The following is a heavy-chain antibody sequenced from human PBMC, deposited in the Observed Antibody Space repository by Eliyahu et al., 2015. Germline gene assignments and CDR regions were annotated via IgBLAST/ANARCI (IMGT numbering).Heavy chain of an antibody. V-gene: IGHV3-21*01. J-gene: IGHJ4*02. CDR2: ISSSSRYI. Sequence: EVQVVESGGGLVKSGGSLRLSCAASGFTFSSYSMNWVRQAPGKGLEWVSFISSSSRYIYYADPVKGRFTISRDNAKNSLYLQMNSLRAEDTAVYYCASASAARRPIDYWGQGTLVTVSS. CDR1: GFTFSSYS. CDR3: ASASAARRPIDY. D-gene: IGHD6-6*01.